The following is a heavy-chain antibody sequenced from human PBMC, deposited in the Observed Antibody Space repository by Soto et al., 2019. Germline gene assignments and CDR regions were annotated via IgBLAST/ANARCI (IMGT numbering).Heavy chain of an antibody. J-gene: IGHJ6*04. Sequence: EVQLVESGGGLVQPGGSLRLACEASGFTFRNYDMHWVRQGTGKGLEWVSVISAAGDTDHADSVEGRCTISRENAQNSFFLQMNSRRGGGTAVYYCARTDRDFYGVDVLGEGTTVIVSS. CDR1: GFTFRNYD. V-gene: IGHV3-13*01. CDR2: ISAAGDT. CDR3: ARTDRDFYGVDV.